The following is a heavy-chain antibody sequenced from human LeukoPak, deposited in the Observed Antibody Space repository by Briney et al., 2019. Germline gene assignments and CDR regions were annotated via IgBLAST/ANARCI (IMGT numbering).Heavy chain of an antibody. CDR3: ARDSLEYSSSSPKGRDYYYYMDV. V-gene: IGHV1-69*05. CDR1: GGTFSSYA. Sequence: ASVKVSCKASGGTFSSYAISWVRQAPGQGLEWMGGIIPIFGTANYAQKFKGRVTITTDESTSTAYMELSSLRSEDTAVYYCARDSLEYSSSSPKGRDYYYYMDVWGKGTTVTVSS. J-gene: IGHJ6*03. D-gene: IGHD6-6*01. CDR2: IIPIFGTA.